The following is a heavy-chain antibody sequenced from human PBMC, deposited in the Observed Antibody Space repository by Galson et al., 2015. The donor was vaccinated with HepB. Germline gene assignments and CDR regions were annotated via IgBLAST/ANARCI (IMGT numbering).Heavy chain of an antibody. CDR2: ISYDGSNK. V-gene: IGHV3-30-3*01. J-gene: IGHJ4*02. CDR1: GFTFSSYA. D-gene: IGHD4-17*01. CDR3: AREGEVGTTVTTYYFDY. Sequence: SLRLSCAASGFTFSSYAMHWVRQAPGKGLEWVAVISYDGSNKYYADSVKGRFTISRDNSKNTLYLQMNSLRAEDTAVYYCAREGEVGTTVTTYYFDYWGQGTLVTVSS.